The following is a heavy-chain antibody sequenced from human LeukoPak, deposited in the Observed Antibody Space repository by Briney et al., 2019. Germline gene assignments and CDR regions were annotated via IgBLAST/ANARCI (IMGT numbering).Heavy chain of an antibody. V-gene: IGHV4-39*07. D-gene: IGHD3-16*02. CDR1: GASISHSNYY. Sequence: SETLSLTCTVSGASISHSNYYWGWIRQPPGKGLEWIGSIYYSGSTYYSPSLKSRVTISIDTSKNQFSLKLNSVTAADTAVYYCARDAGYDYVWGSYRPFDYWGQGTLVTVSS. J-gene: IGHJ4*02. CDR2: IYYSGST. CDR3: ARDAGYDYVWGSYRPFDY.